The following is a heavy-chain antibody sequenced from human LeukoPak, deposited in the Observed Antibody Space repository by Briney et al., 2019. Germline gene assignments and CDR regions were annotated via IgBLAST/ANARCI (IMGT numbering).Heavy chain of an antibody. D-gene: IGHD5-18*01. Sequence: GESLKISCKGSGYSFTSYWIGWVRQMPGKGLEWMGIIYPGDSDTRYSPSFQGQVTISADKSISTAYLQWSSLKASDTAMYYCARHLADTAMVYYYYYMDVWGKGTTVTVSS. CDR3: ARHLADTAMVYYYYYMDV. V-gene: IGHV5-51*01. J-gene: IGHJ6*03. CDR2: IYPGDSDT. CDR1: GYSFTSYW.